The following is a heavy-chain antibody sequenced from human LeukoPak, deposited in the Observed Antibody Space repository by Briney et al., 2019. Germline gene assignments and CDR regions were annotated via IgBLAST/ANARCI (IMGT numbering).Heavy chain of an antibody. CDR3: ARGGQGDGYSADEAFNF. D-gene: IGHD5-24*01. V-gene: IGHV6-1*01. J-gene: IGHJ3*01. CDR2: TYYRSKWYN. Sequence: SQTLSLTCAISGDSVSGNSTAYNWIRQSPFRGLECLGRTYYRSKWYNDYAVSVKGRITINPDTSKNQLSLQLNSVTPDDTAVYYCARGGQGDGYSADEAFNFWGQGTMVTVSS. CDR1: GDSVSGNSTA.